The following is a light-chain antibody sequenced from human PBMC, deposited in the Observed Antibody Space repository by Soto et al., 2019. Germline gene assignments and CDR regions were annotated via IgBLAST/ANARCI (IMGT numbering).Light chain of an antibody. J-gene: IGKJ1*01. CDR3: QQYNDYSAWT. CDR2: DAS. V-gene: IGKV3-20*01. Sequence: ETSLTQSPGPLSLSPWERAIRSCTASQSVSSSYLVWYQQQTGQAPSLLIYDASNRASGFPARFSGSGSGTDFTLTISSLRPDDFATYYCQQYNDYSAWTFGQGTKVDIK. CDR1: QSVSSSY.